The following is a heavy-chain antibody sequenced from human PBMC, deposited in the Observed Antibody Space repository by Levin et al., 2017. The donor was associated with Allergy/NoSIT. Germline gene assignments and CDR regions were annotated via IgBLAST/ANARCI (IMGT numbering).Heavy chain of an antibody. J-gene: IGHJ4*02. CDR3: AREVGYGDPYYFDY. D-gene: IGHD4-17*01. CDR1: GGTFSSYA. V-gene: IGHV1-69*04. Sequence: SVKVSCKASGGTFSSYAISWVRQAPGQGLEWMGRIILILGIANYAQKFQGRVTITADKSTSTAYMELSSLRSEDTAVYYCAREVGYGDPYYFDYWGQGTLVTVSA. CDR2: IILILGIA.